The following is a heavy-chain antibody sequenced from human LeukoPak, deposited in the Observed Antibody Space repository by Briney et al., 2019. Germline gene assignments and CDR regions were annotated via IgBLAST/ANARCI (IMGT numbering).Heavy chain of an antibody. CDR2: IYYSGST. Sequence: SETLSLTCTVSGGSISSSTYYWGWIRQPPGKGLEWIGTIYYSGSTYYNPSLKSRVTISVDTSKNQFSLKLSSVTAADTAVYYCATPKGYYYGSGSPPSHAFDIWGQGTMVTVSS. V-gene: IGHV4-39*07. J-gene: IGHJ3*02. D-gene: IGHD3-10*01. CDR3: ATPKGYYYGSGSPPSHAFDI. CDR1: GGSISSSTYY.